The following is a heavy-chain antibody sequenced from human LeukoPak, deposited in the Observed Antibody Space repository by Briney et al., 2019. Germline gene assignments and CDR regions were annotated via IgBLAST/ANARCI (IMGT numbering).Heavy chain of an antibody. J-gene: IGHJ5*02. CDR2: IYHSGST. V-gene: IGHV4-30-2*01. D-gene: IGHD4-11*01. CDR1: GGSFSGYS. CDR3: ARRTVTPNWFDP. Sequence: PSETLSLTCAVYGGSFSGYSWSWIRQPPGKGLEWIGYIYHSGSTYYNPSLKSRVTISVDRSKNQFSLKLSSVTAADTAVYYCARRTVTPNWFDPWGQGTLVTVSS.